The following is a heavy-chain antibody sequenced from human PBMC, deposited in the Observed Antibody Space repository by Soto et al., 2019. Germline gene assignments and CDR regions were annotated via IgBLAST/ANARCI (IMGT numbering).Heavy chain of an antibody. CDR3: ARGGYSSSSWFDP. Sequence: AEPLSLTCTVSGGSISSYYWSWIRQPPGKCLEWIGYIFYIVSTNYTPSLNSLVTISVVTSKIQFSLKLSSVTAADTAVYYCARGGYSSSSWFDPWGQGTLVTVSS. CDR1: GGSISSYY. V-gene: IGHV4-59*01. J-gene: IGHJ5*02. D-gene: IGHD6-6*01. CDR2: IFYIVST.